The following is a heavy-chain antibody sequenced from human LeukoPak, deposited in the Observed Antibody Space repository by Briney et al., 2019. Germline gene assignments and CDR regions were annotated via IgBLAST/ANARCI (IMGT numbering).Heavy chain of an antibody. CDR1: GFTFSSYA. CDR2: ISYDGSNK. CDR3: ARGWDDYAHFDY. J-gene: IGHJ4*02. Sequence: GGSLRLSCAGSGFTFSSYAMHWVRQAPGKGLEWVAVISYDGSNKYYADSVKGQFTISRDNSKNTLYLQMNSLRAEDTAVYYCARGWDDYAHFDYWGQGTLVTISS. V-gene: IGHV3-30-3*01. D-gene: IGHD4-17*01.